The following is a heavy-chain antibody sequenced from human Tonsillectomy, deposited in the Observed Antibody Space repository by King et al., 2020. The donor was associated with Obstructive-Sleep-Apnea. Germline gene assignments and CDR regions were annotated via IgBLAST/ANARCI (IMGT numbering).Heavy chain of an antibody. Sequence: QLVQSGAEVKKPGESLRISCKVSGYSFPSYWISWVRQMPGKGLEWMGRIDPSDSYTNYSPSFQGHVPISADKSISTAYLQWSSLKASDTAMYYCASSNSYSGDYFYFDYWGQGTLVTVSS. CDR3: ASSNSYSGDYFYFDY. D-gene: IGHD2-21*02. CDR2: IDPSDSYT. CDR1: GYSFPSYW. J-gene: IGHJ4*02. V-gene: IGHV5-10-1*03.